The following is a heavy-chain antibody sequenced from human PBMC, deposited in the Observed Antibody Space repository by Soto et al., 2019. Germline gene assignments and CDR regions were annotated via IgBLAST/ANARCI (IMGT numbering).Heavy chain of an antibody. V-gene: IGHV3-33*01. CDR2: IWYDGSNK. CDR3: ARETYYYGMDV. J-gene: IGHJ6*02. Sequence: GGSLRLSCAASGFTFSSYGMHWVRQAPGKGLEWVAVIWYDGSNKYYADSVKGRFTISRDNSKNTLYLQMNSLRAEDTAVYYCARETYYYGMDVWGQGTTVTVSS. CDR1: GFTFSSYG.